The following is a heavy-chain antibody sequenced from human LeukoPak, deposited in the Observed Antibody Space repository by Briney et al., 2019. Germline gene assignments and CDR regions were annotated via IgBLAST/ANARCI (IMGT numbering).Heavy chain of an antibody. J-gene: IGHJ6*04. V-gene: IGHV4-34*01. CDR2: INHGGST. CDR1: GGSFSGYY. Sequence: SETLSLTCAVYGGSFSGYYWSWIRQPPGKGLEWIGEINHGGSTNYNPPLKSRVTISVDTSKNQFSLKLSSVTAADTAVYYCARALVAAVDVWGKGTTVTVSS. CDR3: ARALVAAVDV. D-gene: IGHD1-26*01.